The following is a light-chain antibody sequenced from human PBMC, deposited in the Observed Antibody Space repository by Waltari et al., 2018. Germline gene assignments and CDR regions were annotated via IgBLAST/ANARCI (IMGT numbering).Light chain of an antibody. CDR3: QQRSNWPLT. CDR2: DAS. Sequence: EIVLTQSPATLSLSRGGRATLSCRASHSVSRYLAWSQQRPGQAPRLLIFDASFRATGIPARFSGSGSETDFTLTISSLEPEDCAVYYCQQRSNWPLTFGGGTKVEIK. J-gene: IGKJ4*01. V-gene: IGKV3-11*01. CDR1: HSVSRY.